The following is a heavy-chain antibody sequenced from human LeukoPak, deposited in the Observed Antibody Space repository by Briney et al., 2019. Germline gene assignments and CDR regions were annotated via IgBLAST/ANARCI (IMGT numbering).Heavy chain of an antibody. CDR3: ARGQWGRYFDWSLFFDY. CDR2: IYSGGST. Sequence: PGGSLRLSRAASGFTVSSNYMSWVRQAPGKGLEWVSVIYSGGSTYYADSVKGRFTIPRDNSKNTLYLQMNSLRAEDTAVYYCARGQWGRYFDWSLFFDYWGQGTLVTVSS. V-gene: IGHV3-53*01. D-gene: IGHD3-9*01. J-gene: IGHJ4*01. CDR1: GFTVSSNY.